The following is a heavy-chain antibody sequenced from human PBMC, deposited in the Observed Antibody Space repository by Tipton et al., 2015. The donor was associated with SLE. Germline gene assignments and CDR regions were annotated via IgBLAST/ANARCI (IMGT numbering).Heavy chain of an antibody. CDR2: IYYTGST. V-gene: IGHV4-59*04. Sequence: PGLVKPSETLSLTCTVSDGSISVDCCNWIRQPPGKGLEWIGSIYYTGSTHYNPSLKSRVTMSVDTSKNQFSLKLSSVTAADTAVFYCARHWGKDGYNYWYFDLWGRGTLVTVSS. D-gene: IGHD5-24*01. CDR3: ARHWGKDGYNYWYFDL. J-gene: IGHJ2*01. CDR1: DGSISVDC.